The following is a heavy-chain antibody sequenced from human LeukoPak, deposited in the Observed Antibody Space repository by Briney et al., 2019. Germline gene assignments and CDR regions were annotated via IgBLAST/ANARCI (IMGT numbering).Heavy chain of an antibody. CDR3: ARVLGIQLWGSSDY. Sequence: ASVKVSCKASGYPFTSYYINWVRQAPGQGLEWMGWISAYNGNTNYAQKFQDRVTMTTDTSTSTAYMELRSLRSDDTAMYYCARVLGIQLWGSSDYWGQGTLVTVSS. CDR2: ISAYNGNT. CDR1: GYPFTSYY. V-gene: IGHV1-18*01. J-gene: IGHJ4*02. D-gene: IGHD5-18*01.